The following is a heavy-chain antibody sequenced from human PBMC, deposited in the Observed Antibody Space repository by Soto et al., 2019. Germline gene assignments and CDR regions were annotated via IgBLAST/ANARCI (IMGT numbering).Heavy chain of an antibody. CDR3: AKVGGGATVASARFDY. J-gene: IGHJ4*02. V-gene: IGHV3-23*01. CDR2: ISGSGANT. Sequence: EGQMLESGGGLVQPGGSLRLSCAASGFTFGSHGMTWVRQAPGKGLEWVSCISGSGANTYYSNSVKGRFTISRDNSRNKLYLQMNTLRADDTAVYYCAKVGGGATVASARFDYWGQGTLVTVSS. D-gene: IGHD6-13*01. CDR1: GFTFGSHG.